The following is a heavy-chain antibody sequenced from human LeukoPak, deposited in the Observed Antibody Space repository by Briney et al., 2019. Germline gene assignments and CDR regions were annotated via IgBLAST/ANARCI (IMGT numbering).Heavy chain of an antibody. Sequence: GGSLRLSCAASGFTFSSYAMHWVRQAPGKGLEWVAVISYDGSNKYYADSVKGRFTISRDNSKNTLYLQMNSLRAEDTAVYYCARIKTYYDFWSGGTDDAFDIWGQGTMVTVSS. CDR2: ISYDGSNK. D-gene: IGHD3-3*01. J-gene: IGHJ3*02. V-gene: IGHV3-30-3*01. CDR3: ARIKTYYDFWSGGTDDAFDI. CDR1: GFTFSSYA.